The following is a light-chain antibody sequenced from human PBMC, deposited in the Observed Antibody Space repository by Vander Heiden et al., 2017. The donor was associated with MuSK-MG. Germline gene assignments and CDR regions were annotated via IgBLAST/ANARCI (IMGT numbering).Light chain of an antibody. CDR3: QHRSNWPRGT. CDR1: QSVSSY. V-gene: IGKV3-11*01. J-gene: IGKJ3*01. CDR2: DAS. Sequence: IVLTQSPATLSLSPGERATLSCRASQSVSSYLAWYQQKPGHAPRLLIYDASTRATGTPARSSGSGSGTDFTLTISIRELEDFAVYYCQHRSNWPRGTFGHGTKVEIK.